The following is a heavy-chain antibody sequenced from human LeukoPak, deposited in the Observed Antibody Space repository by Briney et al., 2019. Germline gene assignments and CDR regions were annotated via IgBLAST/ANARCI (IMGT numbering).Heavy chain of an antibody. Sequence: GGSLRLSCAASGFTFSSYDMSWVRQAPGKGLEWVANIKQDGSEKYYVDSVRGRFTISRDNAKNSLYLQMNSLRAEDTAVYYCTSHTGTGDAFRPFHIWGQGTMVTVSS. CDR1: GFTFSSYD. J-gene: IGHJ3*02. V-gene: IGHV3-7*01. D-gene: IGHD2-21*02. CDR3: TSHTGTGDAFRPFHI. CDR2: IKQDGSEK.